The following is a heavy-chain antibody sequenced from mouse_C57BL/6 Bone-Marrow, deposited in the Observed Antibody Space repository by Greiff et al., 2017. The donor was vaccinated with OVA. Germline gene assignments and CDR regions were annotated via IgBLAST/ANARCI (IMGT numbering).Heavy chain of an antibody. CDR3: AIWGSYYYFDY. J-gene: IGHJ2*01. V-gene: IGHV1-64*01. CDR2: IHPNSGST. Sequence: QVQLQQPGAELVKPGASVKLSCKASGYTFTSYWMHWVKQRPGQGLEWIGMIHPNSGSTNYNEKFKSKATLTVDTSSSTAYMQLSSLTSEDSSVSYCAIWGSYYYFDYWGQGTTLTVSS. CDR1: GYTFTSYW. D-gene: IGHD1-1*02.